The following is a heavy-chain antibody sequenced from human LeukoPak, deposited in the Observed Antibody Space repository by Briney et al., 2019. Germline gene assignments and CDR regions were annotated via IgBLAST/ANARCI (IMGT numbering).Heavy chain of an antibody. Sequence: SQTLSLTCTVSGGSISSGGYYWTWIRQHPGKGLEWIGYIYYSGSTYYNPSLKSRVTISVDTSQNHFSLKLRCVTAADTAVYYCARFAVATTYYFDYWGQGTLVTVSS. V-gene: IGHV4-31*03. CDR2: IYYSGST. CDR1: GGSISSGGYY. CDR3: ARFAVATTYYFDY. D-gene: IGHD5-12*01. J-gene: IGHJ4*02.